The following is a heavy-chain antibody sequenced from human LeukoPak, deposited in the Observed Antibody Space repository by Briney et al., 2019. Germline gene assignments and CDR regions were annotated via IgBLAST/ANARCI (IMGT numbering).Heavy chain of an antibody. CDR1: GFTFDDYG. CDR2: INWNGGST. J-gene: IGHJ4*02. D-gene: IGHD5-24*01. Sequence: GGSLRLSCEASGFTFDDYGMSWVRQAPGKGLEWVSGINWNGGSTGYAGSVKGRFTISRDNAKNSLYLQMNSLRAEDTALYYCARDLDGYNLDWGQGTLVTVSS. CDR3: ARDLDGYNLD. V-gene: IGHV3-20*04.